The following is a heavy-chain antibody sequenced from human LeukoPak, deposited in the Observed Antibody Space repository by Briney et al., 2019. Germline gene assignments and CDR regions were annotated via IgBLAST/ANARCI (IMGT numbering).Heavy chain of an antibody. CDR2: ISGRGGGT. J-gene: IGHJ4*02. D-gene: IGHD3-10*01. V-gene: IGHV3-23*01. CDR3: AKGEDVKVRGVLDY. CDR1: LVTLRIHA. Sequence: GGSLRLSSAASLVTLRIHARSGVPEAPGKGLEWGSPISGRGGGTYYTCSLWGRYTLSRDNSKNTLYLQMNSLRAEDTAVYYCAKGEDVKVRGVLDYWGQGTLVTVSS.